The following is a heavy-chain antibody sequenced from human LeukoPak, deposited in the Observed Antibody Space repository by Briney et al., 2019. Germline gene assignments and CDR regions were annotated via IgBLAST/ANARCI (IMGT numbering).Heavy chain of an antibody. CDR2: INPNSGGT. J-gene: IGHJ4*02. Sequence: ASVTVSCLASGYTFTGYYMHWVRPAPGQGLAWMGWINPNSGGTNYAQKFQGRVTMTRDTSISTAYMELSRLRSDDTAVYYCARVPGYYDSSGPIDYWGQGTLVTVSS. CDR3: ARVPGYYDSSGPIDY. CDR1: GYTFTGYY. D-gene: IGHD3-22*01. V-gene: IGHV1-2*02.